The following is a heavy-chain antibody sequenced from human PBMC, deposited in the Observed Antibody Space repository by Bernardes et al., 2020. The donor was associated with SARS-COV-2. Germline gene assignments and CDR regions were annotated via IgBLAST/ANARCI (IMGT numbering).Heavy chain of an antibody. J-gene: IGHJ3*02. D-gene: IGHD3-3*01. Sequence: SETLSPTCTVSAGSISSGGYYCSWIREHPGKGLEWIGYIYYSGSTHYNPSLKSRVTISVDTSKNKFSLKLSSVTAADTAVYYCARDPGVTIFGVVRGHDAFDIWGQGTMVTVSS. CDR3: ARDPGVTIFGVVRGHDAFDI. CDR2: IYYSGST. V-gene: IGHV4-31*03. CDR1: AGSISSGGYY.